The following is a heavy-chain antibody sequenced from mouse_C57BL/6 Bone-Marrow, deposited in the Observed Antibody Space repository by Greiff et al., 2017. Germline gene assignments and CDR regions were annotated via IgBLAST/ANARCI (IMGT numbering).Heavy chain of an antibody. CDR1: GYTFTSYW. V-gene: IGHV1-59*01. Sequence: QVQLQQPGAELVRPGTSVKLSCKASGYTFTSYWMNWVKQRPGQGLEWIGVIDPSDSYTNYNQKFKGKATLTVDTSSSTAYMPLSSLTSEDSAVYYCARGGNYYDYDWFAYWGQGTLVTVSA. J-gene: IGHJ3*01. D-gene: IGHD2-4*01. CDR3: ARGGNYYDYDWFAY. CDR2: IDPSDSYT.